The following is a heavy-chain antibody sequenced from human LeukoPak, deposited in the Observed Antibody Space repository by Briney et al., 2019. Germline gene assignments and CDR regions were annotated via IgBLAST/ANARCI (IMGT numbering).Heavy chain of an antibody. CDR3: AKDRAAAGYFDY. CDR2: ISGDGGST. V-gene: IGHV3-43*02. D-gene: IGHD6-13*01. CDR1: GFTFDDYA. J-gene: IGHJ4*02. Sequence: GGSLRLSCAASGFTFDDYAMHWVRQAPGKGLEWVSLISGDGGSTYYADSVKGRFTISRDNSKNSLYLQMNSLITEDTALYYCAKDRAAAGYFDYWGQGTLVTVSS.